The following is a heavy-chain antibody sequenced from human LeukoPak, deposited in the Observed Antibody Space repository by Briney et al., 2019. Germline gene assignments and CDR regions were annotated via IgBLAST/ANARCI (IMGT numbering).Heavy chain of an antibody. CDR1: GGSIGGYS. CDR2: ILYTGTT. Sequence: SETLSLTCTVSGGSIGGYSWSWIRQPPGKGLDWIGYILYTGTTNYNPSLKSRVTISVDTSRNQISLNLNSVTAADTAVYYCARGHQGFDPWGQGILVSVSS. D-gene: IGHD2-2*01. V-gene: IGHV4-59*08. J-gene: IGHJ5*02. CDR3: ARGHQGFDP.